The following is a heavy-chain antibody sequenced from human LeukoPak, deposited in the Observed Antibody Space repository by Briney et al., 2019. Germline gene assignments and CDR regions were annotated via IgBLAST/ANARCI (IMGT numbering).Heavy chain of an antibody. Sequence: SSETLSLTCAVYGGSFSGYYWSWIRQPPGKGLEWIGEINHSGSTNYNPSLKSRVTISVNTSKNQFSLELRSVTAADTAVYYCASGSGGGFDYWGQGTLVTVSS. CDR2: INHSGST. J-gene: IGHJ4*02. CDR3: ASGSGGGFDY. CDR1: GGSFSGYY. D-gene: IGHD3-16*01. V-gene: IGHV4-34*01.